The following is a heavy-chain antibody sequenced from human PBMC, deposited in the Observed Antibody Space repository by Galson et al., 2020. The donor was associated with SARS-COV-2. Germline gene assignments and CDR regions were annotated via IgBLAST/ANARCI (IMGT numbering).Heavy chain of an antibody. J-gene: IGHJ6*02. CDR1: GGSLSNFA. V-gene: IGHV1-69*13. CDR2: IIPFFGTT. Sequence: SVKVSCKPSGGSLSNFAINWVRQAPGQGLEWMGGIIPFFGTTDYVEKFQGRVTFSADESTTTAYMELSSLSSEDTAVYYCATKQSDTETNTYYYDDHAVDVWGQGTTVTVSS. CDR3: ATKQSDTETNTYYYDDHAVDV. D-gene: IGHD1-7*01.